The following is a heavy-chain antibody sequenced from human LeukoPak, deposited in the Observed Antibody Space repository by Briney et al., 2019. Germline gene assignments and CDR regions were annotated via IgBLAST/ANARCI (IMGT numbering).Heavy chain of an antibody. D-gene: IGHD6-19*01. V-gene: IGHV5-51*01. J-gene: IGHJ4*02. CDR3: ARHPSYTSGWPLDY. CDR2: IYLGDSET. Sequence: GESLKISCRGSGFSSTNSWIGWVRQMPGTGLDWMGIIYLGDSETRYSPSFQGQVTISADKSINTAYLQWSSLKASDTAMYYCARHPSYTSGWPLDYWGQGTLVIVSS. CDR1: GFSSTNSW.